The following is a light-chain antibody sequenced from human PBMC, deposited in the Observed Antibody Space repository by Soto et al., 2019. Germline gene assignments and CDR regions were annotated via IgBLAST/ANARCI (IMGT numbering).Light chain of an antibody. V-gene: IGKV3-20*01. J-gene: IGKJ1*01. Sequence: ETVLTQSPGTLSLSPGQRATLSCRASQSVSDNALAWYQQKPGQAPRLLIYGASTRATGIPDRFSGSGSGTEFTLTVSRLEPDDFAVYYCQQYGTSPSWTFGQGTKVEI. CDR3: QQYGTSPSWT. CDR2: GAS. CDR1: QSVSDNA.